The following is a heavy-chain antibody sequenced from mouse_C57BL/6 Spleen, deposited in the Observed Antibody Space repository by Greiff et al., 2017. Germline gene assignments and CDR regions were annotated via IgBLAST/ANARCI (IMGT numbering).Heavy chain of an antibody. V-gene: IGHV1-64*01. D-gene: IGHD1-1*01. CDR2: IHPNSGST. Sequence: QVQLQQPGAELVKPGASVKLSCKASGYTFTSYWMHWVKQRPGQGLEWIGMIHPNSGSTNYNEKFKSKATLNVDKSSSTAYMQLSSLTSEDSAVYYCARREITTVGNFAYWGQGTLVTVSA. CDR3: ARREITTVGNFAY. CDR1: GYTFTSYW. J-gene: IGHJ3*01.